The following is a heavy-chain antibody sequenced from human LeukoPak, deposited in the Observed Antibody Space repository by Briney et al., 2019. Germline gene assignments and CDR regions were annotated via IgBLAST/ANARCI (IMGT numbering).Heavy chain of an antibody. CDR3: ARDSMVRGPPDY. J-gene: IGHJ4*02. V-gene: IGHV3-74*01. CDR2: INSDGSST. CDR1: GFTFSSYW. D-gene: IGHD3-10*01. Sequence: GGPLRLSCAASGFTFSSYWMHWVRQAPGKGLVWVSRINSDGSSTSYADSVKGRFTISRDNAKNTLYLQMNSLRAEDTAVYYCARDSMVRGPPDYWGQGTLVTVSS.